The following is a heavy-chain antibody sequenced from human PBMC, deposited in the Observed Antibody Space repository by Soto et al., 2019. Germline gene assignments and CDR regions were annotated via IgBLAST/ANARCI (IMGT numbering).Heavy chain of an antibody. D-gene: IGHD3-10*01. CDR2: INPNSGGT. CDR3: ARERITMVRGVPSLDGMDV. V-gene: IGHV1-2*04. CDR1: GYTFTGYY. Sequence: ASVKVSCKASGYTFTGYYMHWVRQAPGQGLEWMGWINPNSGGTNYAQKFQGWVTMTRDTSISTAYMELSRLRSDDTAVYYCARERITMVRGVPSLDGMDVWGQGTTVTVSS. J-gene: IGHJ6*02.